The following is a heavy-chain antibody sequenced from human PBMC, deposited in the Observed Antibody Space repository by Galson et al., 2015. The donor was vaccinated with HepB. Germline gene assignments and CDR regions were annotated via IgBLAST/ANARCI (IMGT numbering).Heavy chain of an antibody. V-gene: IGHV3-43*01. CDR3: AKDSEALSSSLLIDY. Sequence: SLRLSCAASGFTFDDYTMHWVRQAPGKGLEWVSLISWDGGSTYYADSVKGRFTISRDNSKNSLYLQMNSLRTEDTALYYCAKDSEALSSSLLIDYWGQGTLVTVSS. CDR1: GFTFDDYT. CDR2: ISWDGGST. J-gene: IGHJ4*02. D-gene: IGHD6-13*01.